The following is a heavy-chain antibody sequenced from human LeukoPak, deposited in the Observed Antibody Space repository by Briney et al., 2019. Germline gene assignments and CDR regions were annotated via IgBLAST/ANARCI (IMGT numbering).Heavy chain of an antibody. J-gene: IGHJ4*02. CDR2: IYTSGST. Sequence: SETLSLTCTVSGGSISSYYWSWIRQPAGKGLEWIGRIYTSGSTNYNPSLKSRVTMSVDTSKNQFSLKLSSVTATDTAVYYCARRGYCNSASCYVDYWGQGTLVTVSS. D-gene: IGHD2-2*01. CDR1: GGSISSYY. CDR3: ARRGYCNSASCYVDY. V-gene: IGHV4-4*07.